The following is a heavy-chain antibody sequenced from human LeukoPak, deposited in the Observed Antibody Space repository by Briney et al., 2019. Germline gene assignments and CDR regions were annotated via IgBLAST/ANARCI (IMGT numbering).Heavy chain of an antibody. J-gene: IGHJ4*02. CDR2: IYYSGST. V-gene: IGHV4-39*01. Sequence: SETLSLTCTVSGGSIGSSSYYWGWIRQPPGKGLEWIGSIYYSGSTYYNPSLKSRVTISVDTSKNQFSLKLSSVTAADTAVYYCARGLGIFDYWGQGTLVTVSS. CDR1: GGSIGSSSYY. CDR3: ARGLGIFDY. D-gene: IGHD7-27*01.